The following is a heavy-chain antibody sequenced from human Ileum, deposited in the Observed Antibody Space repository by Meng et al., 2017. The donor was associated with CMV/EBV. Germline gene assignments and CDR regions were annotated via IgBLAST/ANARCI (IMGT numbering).Heavy chain of an antibody. D-gene: IGHD1-1*01. Sequence: GALRLSCAASGFIFKDYSMHWVRQAPGKGLEWVAVTPHDGSSESYADSVKGRFTISRDSSKNTLSLQMNSLRAEDTALYYCATGSLVFYDIWGQGTMVTVSS. V-gene: IGHV3-30*04. CDR2: TPHDGSSE. CDR1: GFIFKDYS. CDR3: ATGSLVFYDI. J-gene: IGHJ3*02.